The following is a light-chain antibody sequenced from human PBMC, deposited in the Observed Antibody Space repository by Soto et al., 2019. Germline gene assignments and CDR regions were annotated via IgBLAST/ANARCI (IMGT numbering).Light chain of an antibody. V-gene: IGKV3-20*01. J-gene: IGKJ2*01. CDR2: GAS. CDR3: QLFGSSPRYT. CDR1: QSVSSSY. Sequence: EIVLTQSPGTLSLSPGERASLSCRASQSVSSSYLAWYQQKPGQAPRLLFYGASSRASGIPDRFSGSGSGTDFTLTITRLEPEDFAVCYCQLFGSSPRYTFGQGPKLEIK.